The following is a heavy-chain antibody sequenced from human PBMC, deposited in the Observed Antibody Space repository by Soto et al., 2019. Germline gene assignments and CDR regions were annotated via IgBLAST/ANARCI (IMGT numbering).Heavy chain of an antibody. Sequence: SETLSLTCSVSGDSISSYSWSWIRQPAGKGLEWLGRVYRGTSNYNPSLKSRLIMSLDTSKNQFSLNLRSVTAADTAVYYCARESLKETITMIVVIAHWGQGTQVTVSS. D-gene: IGHD3-22*01. CDR2: VYRGTS. CDR3: ARESLKETITMIVVIAH. V-gene: IGHV4-4*07. J-gene: IGHJ4*02. CDR1: GDSISSYS.